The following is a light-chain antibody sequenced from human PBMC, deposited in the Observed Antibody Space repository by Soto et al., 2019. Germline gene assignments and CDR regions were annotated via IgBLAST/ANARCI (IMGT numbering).Light chain of an antibody. CDR3: LQHNSYPPT. V-gene: IGKV1-17*01. CDR2: AAS. Sequence: DIQMTQSPSSLSASVGDRVTITCRASQVLGSDLGWYQRKPGKAPKRLFYAASSLQSGVTSRFIGSGTRTEFTLTISSLQPEDFATYCCLQHNSYPPTFGGGTKVEIK. CDR1: QVLGSD. J-gene: IGKJ4*01.